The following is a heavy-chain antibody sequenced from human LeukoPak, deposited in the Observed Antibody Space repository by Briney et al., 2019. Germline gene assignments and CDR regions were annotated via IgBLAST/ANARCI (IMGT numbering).Heavy chain of an antibody. Sequence: GGSLRLSCAASGFSFSTSWMNWVRQAPGKGLEWVANIKQDGSEKYYVDSVKGRFTISRDNAKNLLYLQMNSLRTEDTAVYYCARYAYSSSWYDAFDIWGQGTMVTVSS. CDR3: ARYAYSSSWYDAFDI. CDR1: GFSFSTSW. J-gene: IGHJ3*02. D-gene: IGHD6-13*01. V-gene: IGHV3-7*01. CDR2: IKQDGSEK.